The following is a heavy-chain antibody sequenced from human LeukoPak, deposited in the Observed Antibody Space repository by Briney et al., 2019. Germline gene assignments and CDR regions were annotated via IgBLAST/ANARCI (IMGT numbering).Heavy chain of an antibody. CDR3: ARRSPHDYGGMDV. J-gene: IGHJ6*02. CDR2: IYYSGST. D-gene: IGHD4-17*01. Sequence: SETLSLTCTVSGGSISSYYWSWIRQPPGKGLEWIGYIYYSGSTNYNPSLKSRVTISVDTSENQFSLKLSSVTAADTAVYYCARRSPHDYGGMDVWGQGTTVTVSS. V-gene: IGHV4-59*12. CDR1: GGSISSYY.